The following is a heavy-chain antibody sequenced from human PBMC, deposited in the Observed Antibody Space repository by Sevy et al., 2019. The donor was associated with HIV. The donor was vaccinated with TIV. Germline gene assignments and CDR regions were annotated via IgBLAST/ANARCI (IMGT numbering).Heavy chain of an antibody. CDR2: IKQDGSEK. CDR3: ARVKYCSSTSCPTYYYYGMDV. CDR1: GFTFSSYW. Sequence: GGSLRLSCAASGFTFSSYWMSWVRQAPGKGLEWVANIKQDGSEKYYVDSVKGRFTISRDNAKNSLYLQMNSLRAEDKAVYYCARVKYCSSTSCPTYYYYGMDVWGQGTTVTVSS. V-gene: IGHV3-7*01. J-gene: IGHJ6*02. D-gene: IGHD2-2*01.